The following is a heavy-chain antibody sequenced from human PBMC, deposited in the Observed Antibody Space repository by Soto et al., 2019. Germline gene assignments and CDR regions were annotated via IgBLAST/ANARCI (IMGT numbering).Heavy chain of an antibody. CDR1: GGSISSGGYY. Sequence: PSETLSLTCTVSGGSISSGGYYWSWIRQHPGKGLEWIGYIYYSGSTYYNPSLKSRVTISVDTSKNQFSLKLSSVTAADTAVYYCARLEVDDYGDPSFDYWGQGTLVTVSS. D-gene: IGHD4-17*01. CDR2: IYYSGST. J-gene: IGHJ4*02. V-gene: IGHV4-31*03. CDR3: ARLEVDDYGDPSFDY.